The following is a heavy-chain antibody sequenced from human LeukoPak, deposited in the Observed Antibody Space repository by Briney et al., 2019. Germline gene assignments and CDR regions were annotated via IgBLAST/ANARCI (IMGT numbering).Heavy chain of an antibody. CDR1: GFTFSSYA. J-gene: IGHJ3*02. V-gene: IGHV3-30-3*01. CDR2: ISYDGSNK. Sequence: PGGSLRLSCAASGFTFSSYAMHWVRQAPGKGLEWVAVISYDGSNKYYADSVKGRFTISRDNSKNTLYLQMNSLRAEDTAVYYCAKDLGDYGANAFDIWGQGTMVTVSS. CDR3: AKDLGDYGANAFDI. D-gene: IGHD4-17*01.